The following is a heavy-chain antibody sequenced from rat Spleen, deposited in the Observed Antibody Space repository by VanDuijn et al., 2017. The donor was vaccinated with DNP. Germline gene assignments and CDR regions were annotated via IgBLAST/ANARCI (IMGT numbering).Heavy chain of an antibody. D-gene: IGHD1-12*03. CDR3: ARQGLVIMGAMDA. CDR1: GFTFSGYN. J-gene: IGHJ4*01. V-gene: IGHV5-7*01. Sequence: EVQLVESGGGLVQPGRSLKLSCAASGFTFSGYNMAWVRQAPKKGLEWVATIMYDGRSTYYRDSVKGRFTISRDNAKSTLYLQMDSLRSEDTATYYSARQGLVIMGAMDAWGQGTSVTVSS. CDR2: IMYDGRST.